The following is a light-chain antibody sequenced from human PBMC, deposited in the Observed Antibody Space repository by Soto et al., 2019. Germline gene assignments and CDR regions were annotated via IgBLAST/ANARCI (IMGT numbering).Light chain of an antibody. CDR3: QQYNNWLIT. J-gene: IGKJ5*01. CDR2: DAS. Sequence: IVLTQSPATLSLSPGKRSPFSCRASQSVSSDLVWYQQTLGQAPRLRIYDASTRATGIPARVSGRGAGTECTRTISSLKSEDFAVYYGQQYNNWLITFGQGTRLEIK. V-gene: IGKV3-15*01. CDR1: QSVSSD.